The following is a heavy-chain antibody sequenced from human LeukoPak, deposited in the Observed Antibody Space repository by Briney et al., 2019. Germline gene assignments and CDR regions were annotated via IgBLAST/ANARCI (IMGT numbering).Heavy chain of an antibody. CDR2: IYYSGST. V-gene: IGHV4-59*01. CDR1: GGSISSYY. J-gene: IGHJ6*02. D-gene: IGHD6-13*01. CDR3: ARVDRLAAAHYYYGMDV. Sequence: SETLSLTCTVSGGSISSYYWSWIRQPPGKGLEWIGYIYYSGSTNYNPSLKSQVTISVDTSKNQFSLKLSSVTAADTAVYYCARVDRLAAAHYYYGMDVWGQGTTVTVSS.